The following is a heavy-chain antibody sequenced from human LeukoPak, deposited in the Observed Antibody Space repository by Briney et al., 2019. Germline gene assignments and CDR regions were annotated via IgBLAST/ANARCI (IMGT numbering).Heavy chain of an antibody. CDR1: GFTFSSYA. Sequence: GGSLRLSFAASGFTFSSYAMHWVRQAPGKGLEWVAVISYDGSNKYYADSVKGRFTISRDNSKNTLYLQMNSLRAEDTAVYYCAKDMDCNYWGQGTLVTVSS. V-gene: IGHV3-30-3*01. CDR2: ISYDGSNK. CDR3: AKDMDCNY. D-gene: IGHD2-15*01. J-gene: IGHJ4*02.